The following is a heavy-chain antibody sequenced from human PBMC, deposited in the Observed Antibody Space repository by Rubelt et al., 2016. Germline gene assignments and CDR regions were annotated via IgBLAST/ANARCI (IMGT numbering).Heavy chain of an antibody. Sequence: AMHWVRQAPGKGLEWVAVISYDGSNKYYADSVKGRFTISRDNSKNTLYLQMNSLRAEDTAVYYCARDRGSEVARPYYYYYGMDVWGQGTTVTVSS. J-gene: IGHJ6*02. D-gene: IGHD6-6*01. CDR3: ARDRGSEVARPYYYYYGMDV. CDR1: A. V-gene: IGHV3-30*04. CDR2: ISYDGSNK.